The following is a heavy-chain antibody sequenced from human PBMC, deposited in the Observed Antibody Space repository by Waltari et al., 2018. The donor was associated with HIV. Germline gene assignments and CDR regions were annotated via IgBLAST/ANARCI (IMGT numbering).Heavy chain of an antibody. CDR2: INPSDGST. CDR3: ARRGSYFDFWSGFGSPAPFDF. J-gene: IGHJ4*02. CDR1: GYTFTRYY. V-gene: IGHV1-46*01. D-gene: IGHD3-3*01. Sequence: QVHLQQSGAEVRKPGASVRISCKTSGYTFTRYYIHWVRQGPGHTLEWMGIINPSDGSTTAGQKFRGRVTISRDTSINTAFLELSRLTTEDTAIYYCARRGSYFDFWSGFGSPAPFDFWGQGTLVTVST.